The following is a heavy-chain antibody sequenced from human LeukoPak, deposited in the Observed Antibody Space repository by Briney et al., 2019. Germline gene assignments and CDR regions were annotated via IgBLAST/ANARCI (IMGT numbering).Heavy chain of an antibody. CDR1: GFTFSTYS. CDR2: ISSGSSFI. CDR3: ARESGGYFY. Sequence: GGSLRLSCAASGFTFSTYSMNWVRQAPGKGLEWVSSISSGSSFIYYADSVKGRFTISRDNAKNSLFLQMNSLRAEDTAVYYCARESGGYFYWGQGTLVTVSS. V-gene: IGHV3-21*01. D-gene: IGHD3-22*01. J-gene: IGHJ4*02.